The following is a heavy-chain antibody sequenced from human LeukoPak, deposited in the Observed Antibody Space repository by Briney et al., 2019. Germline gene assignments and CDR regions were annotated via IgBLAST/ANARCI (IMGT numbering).Heavy chain of an antibody. Sequence: ASVKVSCKASGYTFTGYYMHWVRQAPGQGLEWMGWINPNSGGTNYAQKFQGRVTMTRDTSISTAYMELSRLRSDDTAVYYCAAGEMATISGQDYYYGMDVWGQGTTVTVSS. V-gene: IGHV1-2*02. J-gene: IGHJ6*02. D-gene: IGHD5-24*01. CDR1: GYTFTGYY. CDR2: INPNSGGT. CDR3: AAGEMATISGQDYYYGMDV.